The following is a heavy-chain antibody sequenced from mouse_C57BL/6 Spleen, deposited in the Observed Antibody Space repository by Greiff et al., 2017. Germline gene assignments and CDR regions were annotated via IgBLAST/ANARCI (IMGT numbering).Heavy chain of an antibody. CDR3: AREGYYYGSSYVWAMDY. V-gene: IGHV1-82*01. CDR1: CSAFSSSW. D-gene: IGHD1-1*01. CDR2: IYPGDGDT. Sequence: QVQLQQSGPELVKPGASVKISCKASCSAFSSSWMNWVKQRPGTGLEWIGRIYPGDGDTNSNGKFKGKATLTADKSSSTAYMQLSSRTSEDSAVYFCAREGYYYGSSYVWAMDYWGQGTSVTGAS. J-gene: IGHJ4*01.